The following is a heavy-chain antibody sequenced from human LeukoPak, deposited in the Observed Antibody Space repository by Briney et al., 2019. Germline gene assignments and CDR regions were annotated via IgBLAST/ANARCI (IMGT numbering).Heavy chain of an antibody. CDR1: GFTFDDYA. D-gene: IGHD1-26*01. V-gene: IGHV3-9*01. Sequence: GGSLRLSCAASGFTFDDYAMHWLRQIPGKGLDWVSGISWDGGVTGYADSAKGRFTISRDNAKRYLYLQMNSLTTEDTAWYYCAKDVGKGVGAPSDWGQGILVTVSS. J-gene: IGHJ4*02. CDR2: ISWDGGVT. CDR3: AKDVGKGVGAPSD.